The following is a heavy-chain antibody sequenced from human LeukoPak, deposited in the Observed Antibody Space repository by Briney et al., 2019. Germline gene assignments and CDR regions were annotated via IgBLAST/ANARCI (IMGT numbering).Heavy chain of an antibody. V-gene: IGHV5-51*01. D-gene: IGHD6-13*01. J-gene: IGHJ4*02. CDR3: ARGQSSSWSDY. Sequence: GESLKISRKGSGYSFTSYWIAWVRQMLGQGLEWMGIIYPGDSDTRYSPSFQGQVTISADKSISTAYLQWSSLKASDTAMYYCARGQSSSWSDYWGQGTLVTVSS. CDR2: IYPGDSDT. CDR1: GYSFTSYW.